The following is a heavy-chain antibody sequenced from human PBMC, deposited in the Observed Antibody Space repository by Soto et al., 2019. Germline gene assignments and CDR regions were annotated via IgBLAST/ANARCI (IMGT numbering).Heavy chain of an antibody. V-gene: IGHV3-7*01. CDR1: GFTFSSYW. J-gene: IGHJ5*02. CDR3: ASSGGSYWFDP. CDR2: IKQDGSEK. D-gene: IGHD2-15*01. Sequence: GGSLRLSCAASGFTFSSYWMSWVRQAPGKGLEWVANIKQDGSEKYYVDSVKGRFTISRDNAKNSLYLQMNSLRAEDTAVYYCASSGGSYWFDPWGQGTLVTVSS.